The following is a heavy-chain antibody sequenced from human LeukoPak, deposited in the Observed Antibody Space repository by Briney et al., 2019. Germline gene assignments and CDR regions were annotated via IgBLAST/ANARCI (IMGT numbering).Heavy chain of an antibody. CDR3: AKSKIHSSSPLAFDI. J-gene: IGHJ3*02. CDR2: ISGSGGST. CDR1: GFIFSSYG. Sequence: GGSLRLSCAASGFIFSSYGMSWVRQAPGKGLEWVSAISGSGGSTYYADSVKGRFTISRDNSKNTLYLQMNSLRAEDTAVYYCAKSKIHSSSPLAFDIWGQGTMVTVSS. V-gene: IGHV3-23*01. D-gene: IGHD6-13*01.